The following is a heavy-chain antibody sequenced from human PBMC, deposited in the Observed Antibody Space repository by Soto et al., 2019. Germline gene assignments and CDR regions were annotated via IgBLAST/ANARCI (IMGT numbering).Heavy chain of an antibody. J-gene: IGHJ6*02. CDR2: IYHSGST. CDR3: ARWKYYDFWSGYYSYYYGMDV. CDR1: GGSISSSNW. V-gene: IGHV4-4*02. Sequence: SETLSLTCAVSGGSISSSNWWSRDRQPPGKGLEWIGEIYHSGSTNYNPSLKSRVTISVDKSKNQFSLKLSSVTAADTAVYYCARWKYYDFWSGYYSYYYGMDVWGQGTTVTVSS. D-gene: IGHD3-3*01.